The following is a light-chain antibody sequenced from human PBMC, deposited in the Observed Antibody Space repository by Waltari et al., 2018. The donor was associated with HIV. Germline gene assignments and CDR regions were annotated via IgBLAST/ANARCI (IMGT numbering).Light chain of an antibody. V-gene: IGKV2-40*01. Sequence: DIVMTQTPLSLPVIAAEPASIPCRHGQTLLNSDDGNTHLDWYLQRPGQSPQLLIYTLSYRAFRVPDRFSGSGSGTDFTLKISRVEAEDVGVYYCMQRIEFPYTFGQGTKLEIK. J-gene: IGKJ2*01. CDR1: QTLLNSDDGNTH. CDR3: MQRIEFPYT. CDR2: TLS.